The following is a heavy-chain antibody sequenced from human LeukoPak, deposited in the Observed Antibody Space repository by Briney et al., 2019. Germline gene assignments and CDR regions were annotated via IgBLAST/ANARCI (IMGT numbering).Heavy chain of an antibody. Sequence: GGSLRLSCAASGFTFSSYTMNWVRQAPGKGLEWVSSITSSSYYIYYADSVKGRFTISRDNAKNSLYLQMNSLRAEDTAVYYCARDNWIEAHYFDYWGQGTLVTVSS. CDR3: ARDNWIEAHYFDY. CDR2: ITSSSYYI. CDR1: GFTFSSYT. D-gene: IGHD1-20*01. V-gene: IGHV3-21*01. J-gene: IGHJ4*02.